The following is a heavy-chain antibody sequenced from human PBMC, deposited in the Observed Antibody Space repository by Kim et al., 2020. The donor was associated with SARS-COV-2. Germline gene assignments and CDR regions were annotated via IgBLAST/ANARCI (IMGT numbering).Heavy chain of an antibody. D-gene: IGHD6-13*01. CDR2: INAGNGNT. CDR1: GYTFTSYA. V-gene: IGHV1-3*01. J-gene: IGHJ4*02. CDR3: ARVPRRYSSSSMFDY. Sequence: ASVKVSCKASGYTFTSYAMHWVRQAPGQRLEWMGWINAGNGNTKYSQKFQGRVTITRDTSASTAYMELSSLRSEDTAVYYCARVPRRYSSSSMFDYWGQGTLVTVSS.